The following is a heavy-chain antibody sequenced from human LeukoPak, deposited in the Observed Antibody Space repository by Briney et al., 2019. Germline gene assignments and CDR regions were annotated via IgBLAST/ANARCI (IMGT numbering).Heavy chain of an antibody. CDR1: GGSISSSSYY. J-gene: IGHJ4*02. Sequence: SETLSLTCTVSGGSISSSSYYWGWIRQPPGKGLEWIGSIYYSGSTYYNLSLKSRVTISVDTSKNQFSLKLSSVTAADTAVYYCARDPDGDSSYFDYWGQGTLVTVSS. CDR3: ARDPDGDSSYFDY. V-gene: IGHV4-39*07. CDR2: IYYSGST. D-gene: IGHD3-22*01.